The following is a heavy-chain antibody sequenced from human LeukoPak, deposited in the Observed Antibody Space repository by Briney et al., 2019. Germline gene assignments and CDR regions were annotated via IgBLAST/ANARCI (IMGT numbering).Heavy chain of an antibody. CDR3: AGSTYDYVSSGYSDPPPFDC. Sequence: SDSLSPAFTVSARSISSYYSGSSRRTPGRGVGWVGYIYYSVSTNTNTPLKSRATISEDTPQNHFSLKLRSVTPPATAVYYCAGSTYDYVSSGYSDPPPFDCWGQRTLVTASS. CDR2: IYYSVST. J-gene: IGHJ4*02. D-gene: IGHD3-22*01. V-gene: IGHV4-59*07. CDR1: ARSISSYY.